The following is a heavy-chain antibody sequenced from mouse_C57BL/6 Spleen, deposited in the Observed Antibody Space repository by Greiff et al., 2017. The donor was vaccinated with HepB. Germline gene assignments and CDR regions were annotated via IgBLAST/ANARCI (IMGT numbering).Heavy chain of an antibody. CDR1: GYTFTSYW. V-gene: IGHV1-55*01. Sequence: QVQLQQPGAELVKPGASVKMSCKASGYTFTSYWITWVKQRPGQGLEWIGDIYPGSGSTNYNEKFKSKATLTVDTSSSTAYMQLSSLTSEDSAVYYCARWEDRTTDFDYWGQGTTLTVSS. D-gene: IGHD1-1*01. CDR2: IYPGSGST. J-gene: IGHJ2*01. CDR3: ARWEDRTTDFDY.